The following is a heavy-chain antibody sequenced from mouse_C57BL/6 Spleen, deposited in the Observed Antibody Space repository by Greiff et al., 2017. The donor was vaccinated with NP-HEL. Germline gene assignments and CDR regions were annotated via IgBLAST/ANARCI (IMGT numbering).Heavy chain of an antibody. J-gene: IGHJ1*03. CDR3: ARRDYGSSYDWYFDV. CDR2: IYPRSGNT. V-gene: IGHV1-81*01. CDR1: GYTFTSYG. D-gene: IGHD1-1*01. Sequence: VKLQQSGAELARPGASVKLSCKASGYTFTSYGISWVKQRTGQGLEWIGEIYPRSGNTYYNEKFKGKATLTADKSSSTAYMELRSLTSEDSAVYFCARRDYGSSYDWYFDVWGTGTMVTVSS.